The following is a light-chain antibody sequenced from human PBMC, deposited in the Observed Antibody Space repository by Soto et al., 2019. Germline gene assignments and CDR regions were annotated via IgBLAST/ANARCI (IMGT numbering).Light chain of an antibody. CDR1: ISDVGGYNY. CDR2: DVS. J-gene: IGLJ1*01. V-gene: IGLV2-14*03. Sequence: QSVLTQPASVSGSPGQSITISCTGTISDVGGYNYVSWYQQHPGKAPKLMIYDVSNRPSGVSNRFSGSKSGNTASLTISGLQAEDEADYYCSSYTSSSTSVFGTGTKHTVL. CDR3: SSYTSSSTSV.